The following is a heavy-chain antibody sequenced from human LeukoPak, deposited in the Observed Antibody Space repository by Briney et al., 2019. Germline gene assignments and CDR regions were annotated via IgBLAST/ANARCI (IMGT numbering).Heavy chain of an antibody. J-gene: IGHJ4*02. V-gene: IGHV4-39*07. CDR1: GGSIRSSYYY. Sequence: PSETLSLTCTVSGGSIRSSYYYWSWIRQPPGKGLEWIGEINHSGSTNYNPSLKSRVTISVDTSKNQFSLKLSSVTAADTAVYYCARGRIHFDYWGQGTLVTVSS. D-gene: IGHD2/OR15-2a*01. CDR2: INHSGST. CDR3: ARGRIHFDY.